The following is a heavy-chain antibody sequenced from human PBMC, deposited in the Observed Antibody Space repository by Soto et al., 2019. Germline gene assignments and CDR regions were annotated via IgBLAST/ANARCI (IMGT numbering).Heavy chain of an antibody. CDR3: ARELAAAGSFDY. J-gene: IGHJ4*02. CDR2: ISTSGSTI. CDR1: GFTFSNAW. V-gene: IGHV3-48*04. Sequence: EVQLVESGGGLVKPGGSLRLSCAASGFTFSNAWMSWVRQAPGKGLEWISYISTSGSTIYYADSVKGRFTISRDNAKNSLYLQMNSLRAEDTAVYYCARELAAAGSFDYWGQGTLVTVSS. D-gene: IGHD6-13*01.